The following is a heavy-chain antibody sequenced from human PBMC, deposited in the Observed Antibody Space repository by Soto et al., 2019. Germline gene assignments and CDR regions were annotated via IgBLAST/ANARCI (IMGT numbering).Heavy chain of an antibody. CDR2: IIPILGIA. CDR1: GGTFRSYT. V-gene: IGHV1-69*02. D-gene: IGHD3-10*01. J-gene: IGHJ6*02. CDR3: SSGKFRGATPPYYYYGMDV. Sequence: ASVKVSCKASGGTFRSYTISWVRQAPGQGLEWMGRIIPILGIANYAEKFQGRVTITADKSTSTAYMELSSLRSEDTASYYCSSGKFRGATPPYYYYGMDVRGQGTTVSVSS.